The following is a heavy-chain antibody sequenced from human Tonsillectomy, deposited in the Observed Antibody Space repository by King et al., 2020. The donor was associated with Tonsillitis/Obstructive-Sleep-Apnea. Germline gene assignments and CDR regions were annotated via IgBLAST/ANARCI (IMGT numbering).Heavy chain of an antibody. CDR1: GVSLTSYY. CDR3: ARRFSARRPFEY. CDR2: IYYSGST. J-gene: IGHJ4*02. Sequence: VQLQESGPGLVKPSGTLSLTCTVSGVSLTSYYWSWIRQPPGKGLEYIGYIYYSGSTNFNPSLKSRVTISVDTSKNQFSLNLTSVTAADTAVYYCARRFSARRPFEYWGQGTLVTVYS. D-gene: IGHD3-10*01. V-gene: IGHV4-59*01.